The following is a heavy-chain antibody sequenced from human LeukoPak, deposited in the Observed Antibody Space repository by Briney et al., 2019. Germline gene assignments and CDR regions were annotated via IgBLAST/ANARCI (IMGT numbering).Heavy chain of an antibody. CDR1: GYTFTSYG. CDR2: ISAYNGNT. CDR3: ARSKRAYYDILRGGMDV. Sequence: GASVKVSCKASGYTFTSYGISWVRQAPGQGLEWVGWISAYNGNTNYAQKLQGRVTMTTDTSTSTAYMELRSLRSDDTAVYYCARSKRAYYDILRGGMDVWGKGTTVTVSS. J-gene: IGHJ6*04. V-gene: IGHV1-18*04. D-gene: IGHD3-9*01.